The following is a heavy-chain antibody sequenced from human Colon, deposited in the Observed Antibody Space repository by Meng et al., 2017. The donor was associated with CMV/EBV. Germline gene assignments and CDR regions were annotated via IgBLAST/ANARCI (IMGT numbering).Heavy chain of an antibody. V-gene: IGHV3-30*02. CDR1: GFTFSSYG. Sequence: GESPKISCAASGFTFSSYGMHWVRQAPGKGLEWVAFIRYDGSNKYYADSVKGRFTISRDNSKNTLYLQMNSLRAEDTAVYYCAKSNPYGMDVWGQGTTVTVSS. J-gene: IGHJ6*02. CDR2: IRYDGSNK. CDR3: AKSNPYGMDV.